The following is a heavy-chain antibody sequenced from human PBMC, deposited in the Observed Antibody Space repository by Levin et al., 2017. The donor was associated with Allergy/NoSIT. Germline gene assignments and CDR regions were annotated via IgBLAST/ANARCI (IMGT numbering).Heavy chain of an antibody. CDR2: MNPNSGNT. CDR3: ARFPLSSSWRVGSDYYYYGMDV. Sequence: ASVKVSCKASGYTFTSYDINWVRQATGQGLEWMGWMNPNSGNTGYAQKFQGRVTMTRNTSISTAYMELSSLRSEDTAVYYCARFPLSSSWRVGSDYYYYGMDVWGQGTTVTVSS. V-gene: IGHV1-8*01. J-gene: IGHJ6*02. CDR1: GYTFTSYD. D-gene: IGHD6-13*01.